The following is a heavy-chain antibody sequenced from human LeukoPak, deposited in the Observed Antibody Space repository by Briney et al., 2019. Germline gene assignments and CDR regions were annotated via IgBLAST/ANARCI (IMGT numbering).Heavy chain of an antibody. J-gene: IGHJ6*04. CDR2: IYYSGST. D-gene: IGHD3-10*01. CDR3: ARAVYYYGSGSYYYYYGMDV. CDR1: GGSISSYY. V-gene: IGHV4-59*12. Sequence: SETLSLTCTVSGGSISSYYWSWIRQPPGKGLEWIGYIYYSGSTNYNPSLKSRVTISVDTSKNQFSLKLSSVTAADTAVYYCARAVYYYGSGSYYYYYGMDVWGKGTTVTVSS.